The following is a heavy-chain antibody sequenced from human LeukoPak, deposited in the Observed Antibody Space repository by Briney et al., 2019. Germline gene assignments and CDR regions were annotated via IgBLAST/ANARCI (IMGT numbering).Heavy chain of an antibody. CDR3: ARVRSYGYYYYMDV. V-gene: IGHV4-34*01. D-gene: IGHD5-18*01. J-gene: IGHJ6*03. CDR1: GGSFSGYY. Sequence: SSETLSLTCAVYGGSFSGYYWSWIRQPPGKGLEWIGEINHSGSTNYNPSLKSRVTISVDTSKNQFSLKLSSVTAADTAVYYCARVRSYGYYYYMDVWGKGTTVTISS. CDR2: INHSGST.